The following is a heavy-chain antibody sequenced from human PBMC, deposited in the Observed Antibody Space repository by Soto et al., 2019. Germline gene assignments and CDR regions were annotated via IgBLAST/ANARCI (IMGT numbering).Heavy chain of an antibody. Sequence: GGSLRLSCAASGFTFSSYGMHWVRQAPGKGLEWVAVIWYDGSNKYYADSVKGRFTISRDNSKNTLYLQMNSLRAEDTAVYYCARDEAKRCDAFDIWGQGTMVTVSS. J-gene: IGHJ3*02. CDR3: ARDEAKRCDAFDI. V-gene: IGHV3-33*01. CDR1: GFTFSSYG. CDR2: IWYDGSNK.